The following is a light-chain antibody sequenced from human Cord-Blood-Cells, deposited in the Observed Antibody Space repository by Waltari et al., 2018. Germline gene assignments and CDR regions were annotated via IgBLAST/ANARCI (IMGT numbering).Light chain of an antibody. CDR2: DAS. CDR3: QQYDNLPYT. Sequence: DIQMTQSPSSLSASVGDRVTITCQASQDSSNYLNWYQQKPGKAPKLLSYDASNLETGVPSRFSGSGSGTDFTFTISSLQPEDIATYYCQQYDNLPYTFGQGTKLEIK. J-gene: IGKJ2*01. V-gene: IGKV1-33*01. CDR1: QDSSNY.